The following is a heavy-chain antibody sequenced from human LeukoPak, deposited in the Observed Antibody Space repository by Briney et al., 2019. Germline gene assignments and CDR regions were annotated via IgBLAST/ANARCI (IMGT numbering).Heavy chain of an antibody. CDR3: ARVYSYGYDY. D-gene: IGHD5-18*01. V-gene: IGHV3-11*06. J-gene: IGHJ4*02. Sequence: GGSLRLSCAASGFTFSDSYMNWIRQAPGKGLEWVSYISGSKTYTNYADSVKGRFTISRDNAKNSLYLQMNSLRAEDTAVYYCARVYSYGYDYWGQGTLVTVSS. CDR2: ISGSKTYT. CDR1: GFTFSDSY.